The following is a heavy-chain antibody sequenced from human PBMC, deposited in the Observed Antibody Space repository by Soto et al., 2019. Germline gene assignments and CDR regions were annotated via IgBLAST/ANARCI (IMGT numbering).Heavy chain of an antibody. Sequence: PGGSRRLSCAASGFTFSSDSMNWVRQAPGKGPEWVSSVSSSSGYIYYAASVKGRVTISRYNATNSPYLQINILRSEDPAMYYSARDTNPYYEPDYWCQGTLVTVSS. D-gene: IGHD3-16*01. CDR2: VSSSSGYI. J-gene: IGHJ4*02. V-gene: IGHV3-21*01. CDR1: GFTFSSDS. CDR3: ARDTNPYYEPDY.